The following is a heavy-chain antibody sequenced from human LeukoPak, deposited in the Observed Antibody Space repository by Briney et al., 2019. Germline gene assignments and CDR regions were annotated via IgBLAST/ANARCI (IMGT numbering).Heavy chain of an antibody. J-gene: IGHJ4*02. Sequence: GGSLRLSCTASGFTFGGYAMSWVRQAPGKGLECVGFIRSKTYGGTTEYAASVKGRFTISRDDSKSIAYLQMNSLKAEDTAVYYCTRVGYCSTTSCYWFGYWGQGTLVTVSS. D-gene: IGHD2-2*01. CDR2: IRSKTYGGTT. CDR3: TRVGYCSTTSCYWFGY. V-gene: IGHV3-49*04. CDR1: GFTFGGYA.